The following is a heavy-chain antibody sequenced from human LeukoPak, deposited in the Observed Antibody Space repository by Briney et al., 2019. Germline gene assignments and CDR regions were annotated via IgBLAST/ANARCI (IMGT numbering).Heavy chain of an antibody. Sequence: ASVKVSCKASGYTFTGYYMHWVRQAPGQGLEWMGWINPNSGGTNYAQKFQGRVTMTRDTSISTAYMELSRLRSDDTAVYYCARDEVPSWDIVVVPAGGGVYWGQGTLVTVSS. CDR3: ARDEVPSWDIVVVPAGGGVY. CDR1: GYTFTGYY. V-gene: IGHV1-2*02. D-gene: IGHD2-2*01. CDR2: INPNSGGT. J-gene: IGHJ4*02.